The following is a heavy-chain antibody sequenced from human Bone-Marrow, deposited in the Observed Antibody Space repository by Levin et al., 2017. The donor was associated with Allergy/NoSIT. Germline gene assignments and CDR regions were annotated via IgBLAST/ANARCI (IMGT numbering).Heavy chain of an antibody. CDR2: INPSGGST. CDR3: ARDHSGGSYPQH. D-gene: IGHD1-26*01. V-gene: IGHV1-46*01. J-gene: IGHJ1*01. CDR1: GYTFTSYY. Sequence: GESLKISCKASGYTFTSYYMHWVRQAPGQGLEWMGIINPSGGSTSYAQKFQGRVTMTRDTSTSTVYMELSSLRSEDTAVYYCARDHSGGSYPQHWGQGTLVTVSS.